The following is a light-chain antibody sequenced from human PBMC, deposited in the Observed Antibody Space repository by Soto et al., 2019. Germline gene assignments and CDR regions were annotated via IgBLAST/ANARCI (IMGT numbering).Light chain of an antibody. CDR1: QSVSSN. V-gene: IGKV3-15*01. J-gene: IGKJ2*01. CDR3: LQYNNWYA. CDR2: GIS. Sequence: EIVMTQSPATLSVSPGERVTLSCRASQSVSSNVAWLQQKPGQPPRFLIYGISTRATGVPARFSGGGSGTEFTLTISSLQSEDFAVYYGLQYNNWYAFGQGTKLEIK.